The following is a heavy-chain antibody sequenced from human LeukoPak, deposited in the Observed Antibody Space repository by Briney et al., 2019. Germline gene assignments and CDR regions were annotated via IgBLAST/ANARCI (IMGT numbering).Heavy chain of an antibody. V-gene: IGHV5-51*01. Sequence: GESLEISCKGSGYSFTSYWIGWVRQMPGKGLEWMGIIYPGDSDTRYSPSFQGQVTISADKSISTAYLQWSSLKASDTAMYYCARPKYYYDSSGYSNWFDPWGQGTLVTVSS. CDR3: ARPKYYYDSSGYSNWFDP. CDR2: IYPGDSDT. J-gene: IGHJ5*02. D-gene: IGHD3-22*01. CDR1: GYSFTSYW.